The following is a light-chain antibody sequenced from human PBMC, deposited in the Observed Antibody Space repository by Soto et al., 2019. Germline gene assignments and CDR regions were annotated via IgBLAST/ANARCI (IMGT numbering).Light chain of an antibody. CDR3: SSYTSIITVV. Sequence: QSALTQPASVSGSPGQSITISCTGTSSDVGGYNYVSWYQHHPGKAPKLLTYDVNNRPSGVSDRFSGSKSGNTASLTISGLQTEDEADYYCSSYTSIITVVFGGGTKVTVL. CDR2: DVN. J-gene: IGLJ2*01. V-gene: IGLV2-14*01. CDR1: SSDVGGYNY.